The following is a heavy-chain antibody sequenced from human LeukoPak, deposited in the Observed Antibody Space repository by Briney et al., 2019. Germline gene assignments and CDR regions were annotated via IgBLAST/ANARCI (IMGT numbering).Heavy chain of an antibody. CDR3: ARGGCSGGSCYLYPHNWFDP. J-gene: IGHJ5*02. CDR1: GFTFSSYS. V-gene: IGHV3-21*01. CDR2: ISSSSSYI. Sequence: TGGSLRLSCAASGFTFSSYSMNWVRQAPGKGLEWVSSISSSSSYIYYADSVKGRFTISRDNAKNSLYLQMNSLRAEDTAVYYCARGGCSGGSCYLYPHNWFDPWGQGTLVTVSS. D-gene: IGHD2-15*01.